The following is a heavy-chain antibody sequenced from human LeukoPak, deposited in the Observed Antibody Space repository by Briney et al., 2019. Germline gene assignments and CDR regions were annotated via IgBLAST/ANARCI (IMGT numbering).Heavy chain of an antibody. V-gene: IGHV3-30*03. D-gene: IGHD2-21*01. CDR1: GFTFSSYG. CDR3: ARNSPGDSYYFDY. Sequence: GGSLRLSCAASGFTFSSYGMHWVRQAPGKGLEGVAVISYDGSNKYYADSVKGRFTISRDNSKNTLYLQMNSLRAEDTAVYYCARNSPGDSYYFDYWGQGTLVTVSS. J-gene: IGHJ4*02. CDR2: ISYDGSNK.